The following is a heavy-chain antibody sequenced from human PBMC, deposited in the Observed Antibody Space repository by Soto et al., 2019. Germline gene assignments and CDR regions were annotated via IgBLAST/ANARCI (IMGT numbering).Heavy chain of an antibody. V-gene: IGHV4-59*01. D-gene: IGHD6-13*01. CDR2: ISYSGIT. CDR3: ASSNIAAAGFYYYGMDV. J-gene: IGHJ6*02. CDR1: GGSLSIYY. Sequence: SETLSLTCTVSGGSLSIYYWGWIRQPPGKGLEWIGYISYSGITNYNPSLKSQVTISVDTSKNQFSLKLSSVTAADTAVYYCASSNIAAAGFYYYGMDVWGRGTTVTVSS.